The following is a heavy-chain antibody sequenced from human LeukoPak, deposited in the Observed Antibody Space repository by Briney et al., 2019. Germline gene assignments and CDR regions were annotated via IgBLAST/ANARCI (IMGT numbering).Heavy chain of an antibody. D-gene: IGHD3-16*01. V-gene: IGHV3-7*01. CDR3: ARELRTFDS. Sequence: GGSLRLSCAASGFTFSSYWMTWVRQAPGKGLEWVANIKHNGNGKNCVDSVEGRFTISRDNAKNSLSLQMNSLRAEDTAVYYCARELRTFDSWGQGTLVTVSS. J-gene: IGHJ4*02. CDR2: IKHNGNGK. CDR1: GFTFSSYW.